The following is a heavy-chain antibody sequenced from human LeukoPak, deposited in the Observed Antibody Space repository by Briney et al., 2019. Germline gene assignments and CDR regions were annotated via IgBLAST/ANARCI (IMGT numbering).Heavy chain of an antibody. V-gene: IGHV4-59*08. CDR3: ARLELMVFDY. CDR2: IYYSGST. D-gene: IGHD2-8*01. J-gene: IGHJ4*02. CDR1: GGSISSYY. Sequence: PSETLSLTCTVSGGSISSYYWSWIWQPPGKGLEWIGYIYYSGSTNYNPSLKSRVTISVDTSKNQFSLKLSSVTAADTAVYYCARLELMVFDYWGQGTLVTVSS.